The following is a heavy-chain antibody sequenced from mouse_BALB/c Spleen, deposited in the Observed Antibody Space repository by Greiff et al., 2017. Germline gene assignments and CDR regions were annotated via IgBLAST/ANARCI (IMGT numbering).Heavy chain of an antibody. CDR3: ARGLRYGNYDYYAMDY. J-gene: IGHJ4*01. D-gene: IGHD2-10*02. V-gene: IGHV5-6-5*01. CDR2: ISSGGST. Sequence: EVKLVESGGGLVKPGGSLTLSCAASGFTFSSYAMPWVRQTPEKRLEWVASISSGGSTYYTDSVKGRFTISRDNARNILYLQMSSLRTEDTAMYYCARGLRYGNYDYYAMDYWGQGTSVTVSS. CDR1: GFTFSSYA.